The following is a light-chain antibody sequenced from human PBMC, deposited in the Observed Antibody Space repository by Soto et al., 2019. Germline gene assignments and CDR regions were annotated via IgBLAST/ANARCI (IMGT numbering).Light chain of an antibody. CDR2: DVS. V-gene: IGLV2-14*03. J-gene: IGLJ1*01. CDR3: ISYTSSSTLLYV. Sequence: QSALTQPASVSGSPGQSITISCTGTSSDVGGYHYVSWYQQHPGKAPKLMIYDVSNRPSGVSNRFSGSQSGNTASLSISGLQAEDEADYYCISYTSSSTLLYVFGTGPKLTVL. CDR1: SSDVGGYHY.